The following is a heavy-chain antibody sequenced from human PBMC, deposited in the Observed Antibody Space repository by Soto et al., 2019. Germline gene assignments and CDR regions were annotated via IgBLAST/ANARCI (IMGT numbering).Heavy chain of an antibody. V-gene: IGHV4-34*01. Sequence: PSETLSLTCAVYGGSFSGYYWSWIRQPPGKGLEWIGEINHSGSTNYNPSLKSRVTISVDTSKNQFSLKLSSVTAADTAVYYCAGGADIVVVPAAPYYYYYYMDVWGKGTTVTVSS. J-gene: IGHJ6*03. CDR2: INHSGST. CDR1: GGSFSGYY. CDR3: AGGADIVVVPAAPYYYYYYMDV. D-gene: IGHD2-2*01.